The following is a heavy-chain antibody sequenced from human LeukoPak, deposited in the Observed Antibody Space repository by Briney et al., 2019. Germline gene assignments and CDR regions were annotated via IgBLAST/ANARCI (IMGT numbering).Heavy chain of an antibody. V-gene: IGHV1-3*01. Sequence: ASVRVSCTASGYTFTSYAMHWVRQAPGQRLEWMGWINAGNGNTKYSQKFQGRVTITRDTSASTAYMELSSLRSEDTAVYYCAREGGLYDILTSFDYWGQGTLVTVSS. J-gene: IGHJ4*02. CDR2: INAGNGNT. CDR1: GYTFTSYA. CDR3: AREGGLYDILTSFDY. D-gene: IGHD3-9*01.